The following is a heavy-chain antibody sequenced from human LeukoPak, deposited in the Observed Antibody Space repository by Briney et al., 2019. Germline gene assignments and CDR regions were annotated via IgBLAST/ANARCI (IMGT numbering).Heavy chain of an antibody. CDR1: GFTFDDYG. J-gene: IGHJ6*03. Sequence: GGSLRLSCAASGFTFDDYGMSWVRQALGKGLEWVSGINWNGGSTGYADSVKGRFTMSRDNAKNSLYLQMNSLRAEDTALYYCARMLRYGDYNYYMDVWGKGTTVTVSS. CDR3: ARMLRYGDYNYYMDV. CDR2: INWNGGST. V-gene: IGHV3-20*04. D-gene: IGHD4-17*01.